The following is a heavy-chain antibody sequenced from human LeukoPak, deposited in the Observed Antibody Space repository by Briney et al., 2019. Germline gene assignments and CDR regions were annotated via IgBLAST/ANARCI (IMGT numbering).Heavy chain of an antibody. Sequence: SETLSLTCAVYGGSFSGYYWSWLRQPPGKGLEWIGEINHSGSTNYNPSLKSRATISVDTSKNQFSLKLSSVTAADTAVYYCARRAGFAGNYYYYTGVWGKGTTVTVSS. CDR2: INHSGST. CDR1: GGSFSGYY. V-gene: IGHV4-34*01. J-gene: IGHJ6*03. D-gene: IGHD3-16*01. CDR3: ARRAGFAGNYYYYTGV.